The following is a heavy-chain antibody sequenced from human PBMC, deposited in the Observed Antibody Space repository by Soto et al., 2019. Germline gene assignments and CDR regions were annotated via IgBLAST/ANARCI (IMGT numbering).Heavy chain of an antibody. CDR2: ISYDGSNK. Sequence: QVQLVESGGGVVQPGRSLRLSCAASGFTFSSYGMHWVRQAPGKGLEWVAVISYDGSNKYYADSVKGRFTISRDNSKNSLYLQMNSLRAEDTAVYYCANCPTPSRRYSSSSSRIYYYCGMDVW. D-gene: IGHD6-6*01. V-gene: IGHV3-30*18. CDR3: ANCPTPSRRYSSSSSRIYYYCGMDV. CDR1: GFTFSSYG. J-gene: IGHJ6*01.